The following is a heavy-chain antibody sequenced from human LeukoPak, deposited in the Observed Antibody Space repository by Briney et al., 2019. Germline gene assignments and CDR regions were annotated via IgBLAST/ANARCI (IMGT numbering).Heavy chain of an antibody. Sequence: GRSLRLSCAASGFTFSSYGMHWVRQAPGKGLEWVAVISYDGSNKYYADSVKGRFTISRDNSKNTLYLQMNSLRAEDTAVYYCAKDLFAFGGVIVATDYWGQGTLGTVSS. CDR3: AKDLFAFGGVIVATDY. CDR2: ISYDGSNK. CDR1: GFTFSSYG. J-gene: IGHJ4*02. V-gene: IGHV3-30*18. D-gene: IGHD3-16*02.